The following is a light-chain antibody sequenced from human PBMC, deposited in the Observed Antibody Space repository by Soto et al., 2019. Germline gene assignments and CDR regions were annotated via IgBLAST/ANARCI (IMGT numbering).Light chain of an antibody. CDR1: ESISRN. CDR3: QQYHTWPPAWT. Sequence: EIVMTQSPATLSVSPGESATLSCRASESISRNLAWYQQKPGQAPRLLVYGASTRASSVASRFSGGGSGTYFPLTISILQSEDFAIYHCQQYHTWPPAWTFGQGTKVEIK. CDR2: GAS. J-gene: IGKJ1*01. V-gene: IGKV3-15*01.